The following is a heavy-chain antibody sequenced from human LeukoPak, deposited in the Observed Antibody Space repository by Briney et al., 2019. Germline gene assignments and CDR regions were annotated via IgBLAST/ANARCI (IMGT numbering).Heavy chain of an antibody. CDR3: ARGLLLTGDPDAFDI. Sequence: PGGSLRLSCAASGFTFSSYAMHWVRQAPGKGLEWVAVISYDGSNKYYADSVKGRFTISRDNSKNTLYLQMNSLRAEDTAVYYCARGLLLTGDPDAFDIWGQGTMVTVSS. J-gene: IGHJ3*02. V-gene: IGHV3-30-3*01. D-gene: IGHD3-9*01. CDR1: GFTFSSYA. CDR2: ISYDGSNK.